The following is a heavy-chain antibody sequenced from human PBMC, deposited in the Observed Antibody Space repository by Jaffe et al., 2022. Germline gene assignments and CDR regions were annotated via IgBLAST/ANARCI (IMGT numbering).Heavy chain of an antibody. J-gene: IGHJ4*02. CDR3: AKVMTHYNYGSGSYDY. CDR1: GFTFDDYA. V-gene: IGHV3-43D*04. Sequence: EVQLVESGGVVVQPGGSLRLSCAASGFTFDDYAMHWVRQAPGKGLEWVSLISWDGDSTYYADSVKGRFTISRDNTKNSLYLQMNSLRAEDTALYYCAKVMTHYNYGSGSYDYWGQGTLVTVSS. CDR2: ISWDGDST. D-gene: IGHD3-10*01.